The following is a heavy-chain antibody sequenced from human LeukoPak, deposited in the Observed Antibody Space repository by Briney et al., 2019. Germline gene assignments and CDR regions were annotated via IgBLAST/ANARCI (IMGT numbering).Heavy chain of an antibody. V-gene: IGHV3-23*01. CDR3: AKDARGTAMHSGNWFDP. CDR1: GFTFSSYA. D-gene: IGHD5-18*01. J-gene: IGHJ5*02. CDR2: ISGSGGST. Sequence: GGSLRLSCAASGFTFSSYAMSWVRQAPGKGLEWVSAISGSGGSTYYADSVKGRFTISRDNSKNTLYLQMNSLRAEDTAVYYCAKDARGTAMHSGNWFDPWGQGTLVTVSS.